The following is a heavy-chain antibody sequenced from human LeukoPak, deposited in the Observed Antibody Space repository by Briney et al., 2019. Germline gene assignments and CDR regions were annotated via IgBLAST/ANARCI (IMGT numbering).Heavy chain of an antibody. D-gene: IGHD3-10*01. V-gene: IGHV3-30*02. CDR1: GFTFSSYG. Sequence: PGGSLRLSCAASGFTFSSYGMHWVRQAPGKGLEWVAFIRYDGSNKYYADSVKGRFTISRDNSKNTLYLQMNSLRAEDTAVYYCAKDRVKFGGSLNWFDPWGQGTLVTVSS. CDR3: AKDRVKFGGSLNWFDP. J-gene: IGHJ5*02. CDR2: IRYDGSNK.